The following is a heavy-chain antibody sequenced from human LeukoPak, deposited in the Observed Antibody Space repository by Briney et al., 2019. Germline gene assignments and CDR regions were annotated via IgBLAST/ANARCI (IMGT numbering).Heavy chain of an antibody. D-gene: IGHD1-1*01. CDR3: ARDGGYNRIVNWFDP. CDR1: GFTFSSYG. V-gene: IGHV3-33*01. J-gene: IGHJ5*02. CDR2: IWYDGSNK. Sequence: PGGSLRLSCAASGFTFSSYGMHWVRQAPGKGLEWVAVIWYDGSNKYYADSVKGRFTISRDNSKNTLYLQMNSLRAEDTAVYYCARDGGYNRIVNWFDPWGQGTLVTVSS.